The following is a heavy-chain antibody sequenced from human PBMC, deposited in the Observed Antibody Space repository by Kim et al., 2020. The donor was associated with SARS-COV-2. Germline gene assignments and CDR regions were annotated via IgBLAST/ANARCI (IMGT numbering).Heavy chain of an antibody. CDR1: GGSISSYY. CDR2: IYYSGST. D-gene: IGHD3-16*01. CDR3: ARDMITFGGGFDP. Sequence: SETLSLTCTVSGGSISSYYWSWIRQPPGKGLEWIGYIYYSGSTNYNPSLKSRVTISVDTSKNQFSLKLSSVTAADTAVYYCARDMITFGGGFDPWGQGTLVTVSS. V-gene: IGHV4-59*01. J-gene: IGHJ5*02.